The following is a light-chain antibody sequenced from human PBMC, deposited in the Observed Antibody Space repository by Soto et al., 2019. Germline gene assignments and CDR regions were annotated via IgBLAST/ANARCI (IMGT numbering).Light chain of an antibody. CDR3: QHYDNLPPT. CDR2: NAV. J-gene: IGKJ3*01. Sequence: DIKMTQSPSSLSAAVGDRVTISCQASQDISNSLNWYQQKSGKAPELLIYNAVNLDTGVPSRFRGSGSGTHFTFTISRLQPEDTATYSCQHYDNLPPTFGPGTRVDI. V-gene: IGKV1-33*01. CDR1: QDISNS.